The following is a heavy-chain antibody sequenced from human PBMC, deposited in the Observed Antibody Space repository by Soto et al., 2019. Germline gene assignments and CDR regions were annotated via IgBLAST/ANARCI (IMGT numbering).Heavy chain of an antibody. CDR1: GGSISSSSYY. Sequence: SETLSLTCTVSGGSISSSSYYWGWIRQPPGKGLEWIGSIYYSGSTYYNPSLKSRVTISVDTSKYQFSLKLSSVTAADTAVYYCARLSYYDSSGYYLAYYFDYWGQGTLVTVSS. V-gene: IGHV4-39*01. D-gene: IGHD3-22*01. J-gene: IGHJ4*02. CDR2: IYYSGST. CDR3: ARLSYYDSSGYYLAYYFDY.